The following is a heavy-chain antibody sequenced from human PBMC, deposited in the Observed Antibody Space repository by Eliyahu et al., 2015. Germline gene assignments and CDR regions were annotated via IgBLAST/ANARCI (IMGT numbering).Heavy chain of an antibody. D-gene: IGHD1-26*01. CDR2: IHPDGSST. CDR1: GFXFSTYW. V-gene: IGHV3-74*01. J-gene: IGHJ4*02. Sequence: EVQLVESGGGLVQPGGSLRLXCAASGFXFSTYWMHWVRQGPGKGPVWGSHIHPDGSSTSYADSVKGRFTISRDNAKNTLYLQVNSLRVEDTAVYYCARGGSGKYLPFDYWGQGTLVTVSS. CDR3: ARGGSGKYLPFDY.